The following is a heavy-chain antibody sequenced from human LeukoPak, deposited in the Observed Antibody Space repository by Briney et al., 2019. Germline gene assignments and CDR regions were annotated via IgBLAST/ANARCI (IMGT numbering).Heavy chain of an antibody. CDR3: AKFDSSWYFAFDI. CDR2: ISDSGSST. D-gene: IGHD6-13*01. J-gene: IGHJ3*02. V-gene: IGHV3-11*04. CDR1: GFTFSDYY. Sequence: GGSLRLSCAASGFTFSDYYMSWIRQAPGKGLEWVSYISDSGSSTYYADSVKGRFTISRDNAKNSLYLQMNSLRAEDTAVYYCAKFDSSWYFAFDIWGQGTMVTVSS.